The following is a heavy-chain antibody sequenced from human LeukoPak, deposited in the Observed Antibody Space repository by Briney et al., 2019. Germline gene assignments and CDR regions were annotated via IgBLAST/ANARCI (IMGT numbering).Heavy chain of an antibody. J-gene: IGHJ4*02. V-gene: IGHV4-39*07. D-gene: IGHD3-10*01. Sequence: SETLSLTCTVSGGSISSYYWGWVRQPPGKGLEWIGNIYYSGTTYYNPSLKSRVTISVDTSKNQFSLKLRSVTAADTAMYYCARDLFGSGSYNPFDYWGQGTLVTVSS. CDR2: IYYSGTT. CDR3: ARDLFGSGSYNPFDY. CDR1: GGSISSYY.